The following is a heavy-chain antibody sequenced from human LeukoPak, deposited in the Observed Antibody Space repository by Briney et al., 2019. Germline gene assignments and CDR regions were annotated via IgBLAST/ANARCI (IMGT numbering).Heavy chain of an antibody. CDR3: VRVSSSWYKIPGAFDI. Sequence: SETLSLTSTVPVGSISRYYWSWIRQPAGKRLEWIGRIYTSGSTNNTPSLTSRVTISVHTSKNQFPLKLKSMTAADTAVYYCVRVSSSWYKIPGAFDIWGQGTMVTVSS. CDR2: IYTSGST. J-gene: IGHJ3*02. V-gene: IGHV4-4*07. D-gene: IGHD6-13*01. CDR1: VGSISRYY.